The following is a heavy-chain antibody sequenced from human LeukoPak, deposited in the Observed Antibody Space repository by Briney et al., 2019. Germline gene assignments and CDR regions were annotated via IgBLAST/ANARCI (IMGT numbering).Heavy chain of an antibody. D-gene: IGHD3-16*01. J-gene: IGHJ4*02. V-gene: IGHV4-34*01. CDR3: ARALWGSFMPPYFDY. Sequence: SETLSLTCPVYGGSFSGYYWSWIRQPPGKGLEWIGEINHSGSTNYNPSLKSRVTKSADTSKNQFSLKLSSVTAADTAVYYCARALWGSFMPPYFDYWGQGTLVTVSS. CDR2: INHSGST. CDR1: GGSFSGYY.